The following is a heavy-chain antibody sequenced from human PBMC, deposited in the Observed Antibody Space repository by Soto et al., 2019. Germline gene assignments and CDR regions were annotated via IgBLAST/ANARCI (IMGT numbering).Heavy chain of an antibody. CDR1: GGSISNYY. Sequence: NPSETLSLTCTVSGGSISNYYWSWIRQPAGKGLEWIGRIYTSGSTNYNPSLKSRVTMSVGTSKNQFSLKLSSVTAADTAVYYCARDKDYYDSSGFDYWGQGTLVTVSS. CDR3: ARDKDYYDSSGFDY. J-gene: IGHJ4*02. V-gene: IGHV4-4*07. CDR2: IYTSGST. D-gene: IGHD3-22*01.